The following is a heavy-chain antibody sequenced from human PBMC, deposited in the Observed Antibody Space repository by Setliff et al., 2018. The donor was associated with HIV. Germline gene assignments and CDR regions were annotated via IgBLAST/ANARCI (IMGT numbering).Heavy chain of an antibody. Sequence: GGSLRLSCVASGFSFSAYGMYWIRQAPGKGLEWVAFIWYDGSKKYYADSVKGRITISRDKSKNTLYLQMNSLRIEDTAVYYCVKGFECGGDCYSAFDYWGQGNLVTVSS. J-gene: IGHJ4*02. CDR3: VKGFECGGDCYSAFDY. V-gene: IGHV3-30*02. CDR2: IWYDGSKK. D-gene: IGHD2-21*02. CDR1: GFSFSAYG.